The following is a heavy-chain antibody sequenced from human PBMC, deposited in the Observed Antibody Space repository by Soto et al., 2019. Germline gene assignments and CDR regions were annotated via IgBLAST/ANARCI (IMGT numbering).Heavy chain of an antibody. CDR3: AKDQRRYYDILTGLPHHGMDV. D-gene: IGHD3-9*01. CDR2: ISGSGGST. V-gene: IGHV3-23*01. J-gene: IGHJ6*02. Sequence: GGSLRLSCAASGFTFSSYAMSWVRQAPGKGLEWVSAISGSGGSTYYADSVKGRFTISRDNSKNTLYLQMNSLRAEDTAVYYCAKDQRRYYDILTGLPHHGMDVWGQGTTVTVSS. CDR1: GFTFSSYA.